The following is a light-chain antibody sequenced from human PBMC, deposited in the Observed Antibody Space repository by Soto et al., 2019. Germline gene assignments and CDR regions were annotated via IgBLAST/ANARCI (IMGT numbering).Light chain of an antibody. CDR1: SSDVGSYNL. CDR3: CSYAGSSAYVV. Sequence: QSVLTQPASVSGSPGQSITISCTGTSSDVGSYNLVSWYQQHPGKAPKLMIYEGSKRPSGVSNRFSGSKSGNTASLTISGLQAEDDADYYCCSYAGSSAYVVFGGGTQLTVL. J-gene: IGLJ2*01. CDR2: EGS. V-gene: IGLV2-23*01.